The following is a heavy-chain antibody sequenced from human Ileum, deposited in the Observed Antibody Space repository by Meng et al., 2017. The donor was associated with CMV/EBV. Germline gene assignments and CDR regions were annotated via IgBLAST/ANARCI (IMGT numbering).Heavy chain of an antibody. V-gene: IGHV3-30*18. J-gene: IGHJ4*02. Sequence: AASGFAFSIYGMHWVRQAPGKGLEWVGLISYDGSKKYYADSVKDRFTISRDNSKNTLYLQMDSLRPEDTAEYYCAKADSGSFDYLDYWGQGTLVTVSS. CDR1: GFAFSIYG. D-gene: IGHD1-26*01. CDR2: ISYDGSKK. CDR3: AKADSGSFDYLDY.